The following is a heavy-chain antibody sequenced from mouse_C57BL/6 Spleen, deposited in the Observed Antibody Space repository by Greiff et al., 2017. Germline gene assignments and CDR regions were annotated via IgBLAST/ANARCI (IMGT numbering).Heavy chain of an antibody. Sequence: EVKLVESGGGLVKPGGSLKLSCAASGFTFSSYAMSWVRQTPEKRLEWVATISDGGSYTYYPDNVKGRFTISRDNAKNNLYLQMSHLKSEDTAMYYCARDYYGSSYWFAYWGQGTLVTVSA. V-gene: IGHV5-4*01. D-gene: IGHD1-1*01. CDR3: ARDYYGSSYWFAY. CDR2: ISDGGSYT. CDR1: GFTFSSYA. J-gene: IGHJ3*01.